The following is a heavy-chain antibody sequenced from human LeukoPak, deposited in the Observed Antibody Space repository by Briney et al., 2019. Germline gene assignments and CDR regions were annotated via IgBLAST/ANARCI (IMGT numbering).Heavy chain of an antibody. J-gene: IGHJ4*02. D-gene: IGHD1-1*01. CDR1: GGSMSYYY. V-gene: IGHV4-59*01. Sequence: KPSETLSLTCTVSGGSMSYYYWTWIRQTPGKGLEWIGYKYYDGNSGNTNYNPSLESRVTISVDTSKNHVSLNLTSVTAADTAVYYCVRPESAGTKYRFDYWGQGALVTVSS. CDR3: VRPESAGTKYRFDY. CDR2: KYYDGNSGNT.